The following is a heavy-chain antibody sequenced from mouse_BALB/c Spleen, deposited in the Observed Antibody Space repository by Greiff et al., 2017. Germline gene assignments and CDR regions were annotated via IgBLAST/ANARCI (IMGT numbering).Heavy chain of an antibody. D-gene: IGHD2-1*01. CDR2: ISSGSSTI. J-gene: IGHJ3*01. CDR1: GFTFSSFG. CDR3: ASRGGNWRFAY. Sequence: EVKLMGSGGGLVQPGGSRKLSCAASGFTFSSFGMHWVRQAPEKGLEWVAYISSGSSTIYYADTVKGRFTISRDNPKNTLFLQMTSLRSEDTAMYYCASRGGNWRFAYWGQGTLVTVSA. V-gene: IGHV5-17*02.